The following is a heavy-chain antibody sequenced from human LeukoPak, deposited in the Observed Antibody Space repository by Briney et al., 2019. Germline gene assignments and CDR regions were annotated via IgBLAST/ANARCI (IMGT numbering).Heavy chain of an antibody. CDR3: ARIGSSSGWYPFSDY. CDR2: INPNSGNT. V-gene: IGHV1-18*04. CDR1: GYTFTGYY. Sequence: GASVKVSCKASGYTFTGYYMHWVRQAPGQGLEWMGWINPNSGNTNYAQKLQGRVTMTTDTSTSTAYMELRSLRSDDTAVYYCARIGSSSGWYPFSDYWGQGTLVTVSS. D-gene: IGHD6-19*01. J-gene: IGHJ4*02.